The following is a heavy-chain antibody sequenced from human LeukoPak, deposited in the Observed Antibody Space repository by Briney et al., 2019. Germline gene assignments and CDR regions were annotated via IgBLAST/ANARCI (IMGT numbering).Heavy chain of an antibody. CDR1: GASISSRSNYW. V-gene: IGHV3-74*01. J-gene: IGHJ6*02. CDR3: ARAPPQQQLVHYYYYGMDV. D-gene: IGHD6-13*01. CDR2: INSDGSST. Sequence: ETLSLTCTVSGASISSRSNYWMHWVRQAPGKGLVWISRINSDGSSTSYADSVKGRFTISRDNAKNTLYLQMNSLRAEDTAVYYCARAPPQQQLVHYYYYGMDVWGQGTTVTVSS.